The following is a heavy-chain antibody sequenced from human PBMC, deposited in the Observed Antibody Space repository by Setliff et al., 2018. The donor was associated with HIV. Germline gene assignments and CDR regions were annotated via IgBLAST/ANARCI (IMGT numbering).Heavy chain of an antibody. V-gene: IGHV4-39*01. CDR2: IFNGGSI. Sequence: SETLSLTCSVSGGSVRNSRYYWGWIRQPPGKGLEWIGSIFNGGSIHDNPSLRSRITISVDPSNNQFSLKVTSVTAADTGVYYCAGGRQPCGGDCNFDHWGQGTLVTVS. CDR1: GGSVRNSRYY. J-gene: IGHJ5*02. CDR3: AGGRQPCGGDCNFDH. D-gene: IGHD2-21*02.